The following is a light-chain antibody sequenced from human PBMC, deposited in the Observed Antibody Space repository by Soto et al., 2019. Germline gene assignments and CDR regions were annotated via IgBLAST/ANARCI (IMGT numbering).Light chain of an antibody. J-gene: IGLJ2*01. CDR1: SSNIGAGYD. V-gene: IGLV1-40*01. Sequence: VLTQPPSVSGAPGQRVTISCTGSSSNIGAGYDVHWYQQLPGTAPKLLIYGNSNRPSGVPDRFSGSKSGTSASLAITGLRAEDEADYYCQSYDSSLSVYVVFGGGTQLTVL. CDR2: GNS. CDR3: QSYDSSLSVYVV.